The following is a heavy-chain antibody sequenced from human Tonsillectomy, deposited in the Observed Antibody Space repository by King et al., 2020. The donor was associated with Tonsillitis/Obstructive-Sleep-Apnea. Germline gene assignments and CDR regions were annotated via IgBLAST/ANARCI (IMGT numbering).Heavy chain of an antibody. Sequence: VQLVESGGGLIQPGGSLRLSCAASGFTVSSNYMSWVRQAPGKGLEWVSVIYSGGSTYYADSVKGRFTISRDNSKNTLYLQMNSLRAEDTAVYYCARDPEMATSGGDYWGQGTLVTVSS. J-gene: IGHJ4*02. V-gene: IGHV3-53*01. CDR3: ARDPEMATSGGDY. D-gene: IGHD5-24*01. CDR1: GFTVSSNY. CDR2: IYSGGST.